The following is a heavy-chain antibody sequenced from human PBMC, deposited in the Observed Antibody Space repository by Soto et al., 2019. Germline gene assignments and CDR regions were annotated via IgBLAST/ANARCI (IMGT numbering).Heavy chain of an antibody. V-gene: IGHV3-30-3*01. CDR2: ISYDGSNK. CDR3: ARGSITIFGVVIDYYYYGMDV. D-gene: IGHD3-3*01. J-gene: IGHJ6*02. CDR1: GFTFSSYA. Sequence: VQLLESGGGLVQPGGSLRLSCAASGFTFSSYAMHWVRQAPGKGLEWVAVISYDGSNKYYADSVKGRFTISRDNSKNTLYLQMNSLRAEDTAVYYCARGSITIFGVVIDYYYYGMDVWGQGTTVTVSS.